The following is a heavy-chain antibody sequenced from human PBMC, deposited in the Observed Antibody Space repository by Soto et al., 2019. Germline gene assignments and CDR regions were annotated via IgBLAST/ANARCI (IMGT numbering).Heavy chain of an antibody. CDR1: GFTFSGSA. J-gene: IGHJ6*02. CDR3: TRHHTISWPDYYFYGMDV. CDR2: IRSKANSYAT. V-gene: IGHV3-73*02. Sequence: EVQLVESGGGLVQPGGSLKLSCAASGFTFSGSAMHWVRQASGKGQEWVGRIRSKANSYATAYAASVKGRFTISRDDSENTAYLHMDNLRTEDTAVYYCTRHHTISWPDYYFYGMDVWGQGTTVTVSS. D-gene: IGHD2-15*01.